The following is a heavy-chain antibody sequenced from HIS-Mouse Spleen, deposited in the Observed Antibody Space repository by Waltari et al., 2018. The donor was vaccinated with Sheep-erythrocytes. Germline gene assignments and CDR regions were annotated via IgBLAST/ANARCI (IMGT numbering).Heavy chain of an antibody. Sequence: QVQLVESGGGVVQPGRSLRLSCAASGFTFSSYGMHWVRQAPGKGLEWVAVISYDGSNKYYADSVKGRFNISRDNSKNTLYLQMNSLRAEDTAVYYCAKGGFGGNSNDAFDIWGQGTMVTVSS. V-gene: IGHV3-30*18. D-gene: IGHD3-16*01. CDR1: GFTFSSYG. CDR2: ISYDGSNK. J-gene: IGHJ3*02. CDR3: AKGGFGGNSNDAFDI.